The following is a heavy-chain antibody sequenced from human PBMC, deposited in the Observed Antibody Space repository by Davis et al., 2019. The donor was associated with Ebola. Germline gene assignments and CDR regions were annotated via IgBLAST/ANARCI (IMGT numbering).Heavy chain of an antibody. CDR3: AKGWGSSGWYYFDY. D-gene: IGHD6-19*01. CDR2: IHSYGST. Sequence: GGSLRLSCAVSGLTVSSNYMSWVRQAPGKGLEWVSVIHSYGSTYYADSVKGRFTISRDNSKNTLYLQMNSLRVEDTAVYYCAKGWGSSGWYYFDYWGQGTLVTVSS. J-gene: IGHJ4*02. CDR1: GLTVSSNY. V-gene: IGHV3-53*01.